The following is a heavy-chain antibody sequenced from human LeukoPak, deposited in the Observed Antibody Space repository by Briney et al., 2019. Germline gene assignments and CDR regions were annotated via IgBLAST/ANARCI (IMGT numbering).Heavy chain of an antibody. CDR1: GFTFSSYT. CDR2: ISNNGGTT. CDR3: ARVASSGTYGDY. V-gene: IGHV3-64*01. Sequence: PGGSLRLSCAASGFTFSSYTMHWVRQAPGKGLEYVSAISNNGGTTHYANSVKGRFTISRDNSKNTLYLQMGSLRVEDMAVYYCARVASSGTYGDYWGQGTLVTVSS. J-gene: IGHJ4*02. D-gene: IGHD1-26*01.